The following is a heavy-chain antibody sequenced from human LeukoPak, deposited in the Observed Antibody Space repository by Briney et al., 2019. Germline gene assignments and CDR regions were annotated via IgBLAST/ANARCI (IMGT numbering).Heavy chain of an antibody. CDR1: IGSISSYH. V-gene: IGHV4-59*01. CDR3: ARAVRRGWYPSAMDV. D-gene: IGHD6-19*01. J-gene: IGHJ6*02. CDR2: IYYSGST. Sequence: KPSETLPLTCTVSIGSISSYHWSWIRQPPGKGLEWIGYIYYSGSTNYSPSLKSRVTISVDTPKNQLSLKLSSVTAADTAVYYCARAVRRGWYPSAMDVWGHGTTVTVSS.